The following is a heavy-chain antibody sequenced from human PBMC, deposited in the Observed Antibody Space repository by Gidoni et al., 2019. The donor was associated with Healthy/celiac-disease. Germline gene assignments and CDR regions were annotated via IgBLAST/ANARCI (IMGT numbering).Heavy chain of an antibody. V-gene: IGHV3-30*18. Sequence: QVQLVESGGGVVQPGRSLRLSCAASGFTFSSYGMHWVRQAPGKGLEWVAVISYDGSNKYYADSVKCRFTISRDNSKNTLYLQMNSLRAEDTAVYYCAKDAPAYYDFWSGYSNPDYWGQGTLVTVSS. D-gene: IGHD3-3*01. CDR2: ISYDGSNK. CDR1: GFTFSSYG. J-gene: IGHJ4*02. CDR3: AKDAPAYYDFWSGYSNPDY.